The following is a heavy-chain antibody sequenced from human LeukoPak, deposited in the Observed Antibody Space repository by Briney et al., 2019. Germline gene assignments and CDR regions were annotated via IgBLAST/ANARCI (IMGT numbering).Heavy chain of an antibody. CDR1: GGSISSSSYY. Sequence: PSETLSLTCTVSGGSISSSSYYWGWIRQPPGKGLERIGSIYYSGSTYYNPSLKSRVTMSVDTSKNQFSLKLSSVTAADTAVYYCARDRRKIRFLEWLSTSYYYMDVWGKGTTVTVSS. CDR2: IYYSGST. J-gene: IGHJ6*03. CDR3: ARDRRKIRFLEWLSTSYYYMDV. D-gene: IGHD3-3*01. V-gene: IGHV4-39*07.